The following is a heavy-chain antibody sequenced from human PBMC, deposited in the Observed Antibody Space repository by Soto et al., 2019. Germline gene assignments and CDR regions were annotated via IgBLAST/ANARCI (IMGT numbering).Heavy chain of an antibody. J-gene: IGHJ6*02. CDR3: ARGEVVPAAMPGGYYYGMDV. V-gene: IGHV1-69*01. D-gene: IGHD2-2*01. CDR1: GGTFSSYA. Sequence: QVQLVQSGAEVKKPGSSVKVSCKASGGTFSSYAISWVRQAPGQGLEWMGGIIPIFGTANYAQKFQGRVTITADESTSPAYMELSSLRSEDTAVYYCARGEVVPAAMPGGYYYGMDVWGQGTTVTVSS. CDR2: IIPIFGTA.